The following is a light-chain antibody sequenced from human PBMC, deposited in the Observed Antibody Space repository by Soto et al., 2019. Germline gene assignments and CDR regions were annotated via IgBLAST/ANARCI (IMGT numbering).Light chain of an antibody. CDR3: QQRSNWPPIT. V-gene: IGKV3-11*01. CDR2: DAS. Sequence: EIVLTQSPATLSLSPGERATLSCRASQSVGSYLAWYQQKPGQPPRLLIYDASNRATGIPARFSGSGSGTVFTLTISSLEPEDFAVYYCQQRSNWPPITFGQGTRLEIK. J-gene: IGKJ5*01. CDR1: QSVGSY.